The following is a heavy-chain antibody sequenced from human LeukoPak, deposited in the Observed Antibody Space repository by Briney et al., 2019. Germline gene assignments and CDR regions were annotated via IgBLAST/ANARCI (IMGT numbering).Heavy chain of an antibody. CDR2: ISANGDST. CDR3: AKSRGIYDNSGWRTFDY. V-gene: IGHV3-23*01. Sequence: GGSLRLSCAASGFTFNIDTMSWVRQAPGKGLEWVSIISANGDSTYYADSVKGRFTISRDNSKNTLYLQMNSLRAEDTAKYYCAKSRGIYDNSGWRTFDYWGQGTLVTVSS. CDR1: GFTFNIDT. J-gene: IGHJ4*02. D-gene: IGHD6-19*01.